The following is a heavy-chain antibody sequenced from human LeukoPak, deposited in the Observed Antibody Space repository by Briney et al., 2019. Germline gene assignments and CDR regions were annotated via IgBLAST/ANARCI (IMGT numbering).Heavy chain of an antibody. D-gene: IGHD6-13*01. V-gene: IGHV3-13*01. Sequence: PGGSLRLSCAASGFTFSSYDMHWVRQATGKGLEWVSAIGTAGDTYYPGSVKGRFTISRENAKNSLYLQMNSLRAEDTAVYYCARASSSRPGRRYSSSWTNFDYWGQGTLVTVSS. J-gene: IGHJ4*02. CDR1: GFTFSSYD. CDR3: ARASSSRPGRRYSSSWTNFDY. CDR2: IGTAGDT.